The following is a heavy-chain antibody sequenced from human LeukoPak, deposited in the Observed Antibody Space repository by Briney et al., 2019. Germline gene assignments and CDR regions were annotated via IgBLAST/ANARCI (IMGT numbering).Heavy chain of an antibody. CDR3: AIDYSNYY. Sequence: GGSLRLSCAASGFTFSDYGMHWVRQAPGKGLEWVAVISYDGSNKYYADSVKGRFTISRDNSKNTLYLQMNSLRAEDTAVYYCAIDYSNYYWGQGTLVTVSS. J-gene: IGHJ4*02. D-gene: IGHD4-11*01. CDR2: ISYDGSNK. CDR1: GFTFSDYG. V-gene: IGHV3-30*03.